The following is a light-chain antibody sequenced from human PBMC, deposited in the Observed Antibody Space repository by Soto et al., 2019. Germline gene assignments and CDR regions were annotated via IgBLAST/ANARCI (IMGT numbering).Light chain of an antibody. V-gene: IGKV1-9*01. J-gene: IGKJ2*01. CDR2: AAS. CDR3: QHYHGYST. Sequence: ILLTQSPSSLSSSVGERVTITCRASQDIAIYLAWYQQKPGEAPKLLIYAASNLYGGVPSRFSGSGSGTDIALTITLLQAEYFATYYCQHYHGYSTFGQGTKLEIK. CDR1: QDIAIY.